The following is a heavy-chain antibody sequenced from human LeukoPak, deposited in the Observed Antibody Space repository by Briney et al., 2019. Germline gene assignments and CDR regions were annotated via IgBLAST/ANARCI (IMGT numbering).Heavy chain of an antibody. CDR1: GFTFSSYA. D-gene: IGHD5-24*01. Sequence: PGGSLRLSCAASGFTFSSYAMSWVRQAPGKGLEWVSVIYSGGSTYYADSVKGRYTISRDNSKNTLYLQMNSLRAEDTAVYYCAREGDGYNGSFDYWGQGTLVTVSS. CDR3: AREGDGYNGSFDY. V-gene: IGHV3-53*01. CDR2: IYSGGST. J-gene: IGHJ4*02.